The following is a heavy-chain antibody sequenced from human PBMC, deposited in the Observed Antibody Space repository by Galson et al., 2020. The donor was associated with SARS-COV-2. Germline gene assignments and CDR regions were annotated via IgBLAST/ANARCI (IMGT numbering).Heavy chain of an antibody. V-gene: IGHV4-61*02. CDR2: IHNSGST. J-gene: IGHJ6*02. D-gene: IGHD6-13*01. CDR1: GVSISSGSFY. Sequence: SETLSLTCTVSGVSISSGSFYWSWIRQPAGKGLEWIGRIHNSGSTNYNPSLKSRLTISVATSNNQFPLKLTSVTAADTAVYYCAREYAAAGLYYFGMDVWGQGTAVTVSS. CDR3: AREYAAAGLYYFGMDV.